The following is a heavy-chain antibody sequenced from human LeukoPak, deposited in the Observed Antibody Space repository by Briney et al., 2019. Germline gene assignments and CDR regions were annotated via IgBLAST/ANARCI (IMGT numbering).Heavy chain of an antibody. CDR3: ARVDDFWSGYYI. Sequence: GGSLRLSCAASGFTFSSYAMHWVRQAPGKGLEYVSAISSNGGSTYYANSVKGRFTISRDNSKNALYLQMGSLRAEDMAVYYCARVDDFWSGYYIWGQGTLVTVSS. D-gene: IGHD3-3*01. V-gene: IGHV3-64*01. CDR2: ISSNGGST. CDR1: GFTFSSYA. J-gene: IGHJ4*02.